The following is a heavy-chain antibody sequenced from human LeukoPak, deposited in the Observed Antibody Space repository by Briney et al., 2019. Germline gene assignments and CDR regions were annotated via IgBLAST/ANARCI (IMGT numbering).Heavy chain of an antibody. D-gene: IGHD3-22*01. CDR2: VSSDGINK. V-gene: IGHV3-30-3*01. CDR3: ARVSDGSGFGDY. Sequence: PGRSLRLSCVASGFTFTNYVIHWLRQAPGKGLEWVAVVSSDGINKYYADSVKGRFTISRDNSKNTLYLQMNSLRAEDTAVYYCARVSDGSGFGDYWGQGTLVTVSS. J-gene: IGHJ4*02. CDR1: GFTFTNYV.